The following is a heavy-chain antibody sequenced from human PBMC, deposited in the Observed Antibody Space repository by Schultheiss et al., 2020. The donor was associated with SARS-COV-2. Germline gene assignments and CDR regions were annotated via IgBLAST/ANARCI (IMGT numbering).Heavy chain of an antibody. CDR3: ARATRVETLFSVRGGSFDF. CDR1: GASISSYY. Sequence: SQTLSLTCTVSGASISSYYWSWIRQPPGKGLEWIGYMYYSVNTWYNPSLKSRVTISVDSSKNQFSLKMTSVTAADTAVYFCARATRVETLFSVRGGSFDFWGRGALVTVSS. J-gene: IGHJ4*02. V-gene: IGHV4-59*12. CDR2: MYYSVNT. D-gene: IGHD5-24*01.